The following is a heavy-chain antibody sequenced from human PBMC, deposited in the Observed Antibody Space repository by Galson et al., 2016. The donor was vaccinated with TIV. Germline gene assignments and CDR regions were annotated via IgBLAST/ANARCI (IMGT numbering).Heavy chain of an antibody. CDR2: VYWDDDE. Sequence: PALVKPTQTLTLTCTFSGFSLTTIGVGVAWLRQPPGKALECLAVVYWDDDERYSPSLRSRLTVTKDTSKNQVVLTMTNMDPVDTATYYCAHRRTTGSGDTVEIWGQGTMVTVSS. D-gene: IGHD1-1*01. CDR1: GFSLTTIGVG. J-gene: IGHJ3*02. V-gene: IGHV2-5*02. CDR3: AHRRTTGSGDTVEI.